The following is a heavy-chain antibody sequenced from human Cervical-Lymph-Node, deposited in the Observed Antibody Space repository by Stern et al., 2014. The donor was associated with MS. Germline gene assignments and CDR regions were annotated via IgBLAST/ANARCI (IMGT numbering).Heavy chain of an antibody. J-gene: IGHJ3*01. CDR1: GFTFSSYK. CDR2: ISSSGTYT. V-gene: IGHV3-21*06. Sequence: EVQLVESGGGLVKPGGSLRLFCAASGFTFSSYKMNWVRQAPGKGLEWVSSISSSGTYTYYADSMKGRFTISRDNAQNSLYLQMNSLRSEDTAVYYCARETSYPSDAFDFWGQGTVVTVSS. CDR3: ARETSYPSDAFDF. D-gene: IGHD2-2*02.